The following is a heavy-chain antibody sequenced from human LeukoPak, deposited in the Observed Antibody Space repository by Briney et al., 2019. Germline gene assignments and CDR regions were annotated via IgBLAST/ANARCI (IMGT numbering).Heavy chain of an antibody. CDR1: GGSISGSSYY. CDR3: AGEDRNLGS. J-gene: IGHJ4*02. V-gene: IGHV4-39*02. Sequence: SETLSLTCTVSGGSISGSSYYWGWIRQPPGKGLEWIGSIYYSGSTYYNPSLKSRVTIPVDTSKNQFSLKLNSVTATDTAVYYCAGEDRNLGSWGQGTPVTVSS. D-gene: IGHD3-16*02. CDR2: IYYSGST.